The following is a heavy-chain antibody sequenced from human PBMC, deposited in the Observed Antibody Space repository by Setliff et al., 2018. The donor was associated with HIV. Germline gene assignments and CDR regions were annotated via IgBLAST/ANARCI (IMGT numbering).Heavy chain of an antibody. Sequence: ASVKVSCKASGYTFTSYAMNWVRQAPGQRLEWMGWINAGNGNTKYSQRFQGRVTITRDKSTSTAYMEMSSLRSEDTAVYYCARLIGDDFWSGYNNWFDPWGQGTLVTVSS. CDR3: ARLIGDDFWSGYNNWFDP. D-gene: IGHD3-3*01. CDR1: GYTFTSYA. J-gene: IGHJ5*02. V-gene: IGHV1-3*01. CDR2: INAGNGNT.